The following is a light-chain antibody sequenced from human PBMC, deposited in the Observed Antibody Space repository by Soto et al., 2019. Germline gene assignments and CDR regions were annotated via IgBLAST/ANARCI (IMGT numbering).Light chain of an antibody. V-gene: IGLV2-14*01. CDR3: SSYTTSTTFV. J-gene: IGLJ1*01. CDR1: SSDVGGYKY. Sequence: QSALTQPASVSGSPGQSITISCTGTSSDVGGYKYVSWHQQHPGKAPKLMIFEVSNRPSGVSNRFSGSKSGNTASLTISGLLAEDEADYYCSSYTTSTTFVFGTGTKLTVL. CDR2: EVS.